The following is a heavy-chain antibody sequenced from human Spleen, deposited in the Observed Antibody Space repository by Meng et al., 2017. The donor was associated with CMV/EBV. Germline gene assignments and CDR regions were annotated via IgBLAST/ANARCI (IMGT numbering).Heavy chain of an antibody. D-gene: IGHD6-19*01. CDR1: GFSFSNHS. J-gene: IGHJ3*02. CDR3: ARAKAVAGILRGDDAFDI. Sequence: GESLKISCEASGFSFSNHSMNWVRQAPGKGLEWVSSISSSSSSIYYADSVEGRFTISRDNAKNSLYLQMNSLTAEDTAVYHCARAKAVAGILRGDDAFDIWGQGTTVTVSS. V-gene: IGHV3-21*01. CDR2: ISSSSSSI.